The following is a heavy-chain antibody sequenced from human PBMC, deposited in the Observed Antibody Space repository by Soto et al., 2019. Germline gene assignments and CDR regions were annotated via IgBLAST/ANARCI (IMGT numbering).Heavy chain of an antibody. CDR2: ISGSGGST. Sequence: GGALRLSCAASGFTFSSYAMSWVRQAPGKGLEWVSAISGSGGSTYYADSVKGRFTISRDNSKNTLYLQMNSLRAEDTAVYYCAILHSSSSYYFDYWGQGTLVTVSS. CDR3: AILHSSSSYYFDY. V-gene: IGHV3-23*01. D-gene: IGHD6-6*01. J-gene: IGHJ4*02. CDR1: GFTFSSYA.